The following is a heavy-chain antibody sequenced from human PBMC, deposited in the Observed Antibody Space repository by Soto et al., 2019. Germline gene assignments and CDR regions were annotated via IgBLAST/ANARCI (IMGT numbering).Heavy chain of an antibody. V-gene: IGHV3-48*03. J-gene: IGHJ6*02. CDR3: ARGPAHSMVRGVPHYYYGMDV. Sequence: GGSLRLSCAASGFTFSSYEMNWVRQAPGKGLEWVSYISSSGSTIYYADSVKGRFTISRDNAKNSLYLQMNSLRAEDTAVYYCARGPAHSMVRGVPHYYYGMDVWGQGTTVTVSS. CDR2: ISSSGSTI. D-gene: IGHD3-10*01. CDR1: GFTFSSYE.